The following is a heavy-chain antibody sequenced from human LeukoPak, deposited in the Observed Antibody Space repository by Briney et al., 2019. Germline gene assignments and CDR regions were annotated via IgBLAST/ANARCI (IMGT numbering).Heavy chain of an antibody. V-gene: IGHV3-23*01. CDR2: ISGSGGST. CDR3: AKGGLVHRFDP. J-gene: IGHJ5*02. CDR1: GFTFSRYD. Sequence: GGSLRLSCAASGFTFSRYDMSWVRQAPGKGLEWVSAISGSGGSTYYADSVKGRFIISRDNSKNTLYLQMNSLRADDTAVYYCAKGGLVHRFDPWGQGTLVTVSS.